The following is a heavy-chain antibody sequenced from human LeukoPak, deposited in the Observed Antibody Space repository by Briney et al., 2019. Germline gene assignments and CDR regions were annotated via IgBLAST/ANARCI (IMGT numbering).Heavy chain of an antibody. CDR3: ANYDFWSNTAAGFDY. CDR1: GFTFSGYW. CDR2: ISGDGSDT. Sequence: QAGGSLRLSCAASGFTFSGYWMHWARQSPGKGLVWVSCISGDGSDTRYADSVKGRFTISRDNAKNTLYLQMNSLRVEDTAVYYCANYDFWSNTAAGFDYWGQGTLVTVSS. J-gene: IGHJ4*02. D-gene: IGHD3-3*01. V-gene: IGHV3-74*01.